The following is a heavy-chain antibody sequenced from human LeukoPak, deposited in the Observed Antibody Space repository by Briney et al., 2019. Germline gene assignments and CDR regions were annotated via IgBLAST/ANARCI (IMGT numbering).Heavy chain of an antibody. V-gene: IGHV3-30*04. CDR3: AGGNTVWLLDY. Sequence: GGSLRLSCAASGFTFSTYAMHWDRQAPGKGLEWVAIISYDVSITYYADSVKGRFTISRDNSKNSLSLHMNSLRTEDSAVYYCAGGNTVWLLDYWGQGTLLTVSS. D-gene: IGHD5-24*01. CDR1: GFTFSTYA. CDR2: ISYDVSIT. J-gene: IGHJ4*02.